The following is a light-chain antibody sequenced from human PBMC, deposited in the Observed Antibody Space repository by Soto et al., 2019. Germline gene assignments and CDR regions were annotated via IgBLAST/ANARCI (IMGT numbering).Light chain of an antibody. Sequence: EIVLTQSPATLSLSPGETATLSCRASQSVSNYLAWYQHKPGQAPRLLIYGASNRATGVSARISGSGSGRDFSLTINSLEPEDSAVYYCHQRTYWPSITFGQGTRLEI. V-gene: IGKV3-11*02. J-gene: IGKJ5*01. CDR3: HQRTYWPSIT. CDR2: GAS. CDR1: QSVSNY.